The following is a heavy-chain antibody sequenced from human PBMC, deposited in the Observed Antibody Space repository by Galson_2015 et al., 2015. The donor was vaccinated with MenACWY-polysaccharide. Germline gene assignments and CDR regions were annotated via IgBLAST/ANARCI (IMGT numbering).Heavy chain of an antibody. V-gene: IGHV4-39*01. CDR1: GGSISSTSYY. CDR2: IYYSGST. CDR3: ARQSQYYYDSSGYRRSY. D-gene: IGHD3-22*01. J-gene: IGHJ4*02. Sequence: SETLSLTCTVSGGSISSTSYYWGWLRQPPGKGLEWIGSIYYSGSTYYNPSLKSRVTISVDTSKNQFSLKLSSVTAADTAVYYCARQSQYYYDSSGYRRSYWGQGTLVTVSS.